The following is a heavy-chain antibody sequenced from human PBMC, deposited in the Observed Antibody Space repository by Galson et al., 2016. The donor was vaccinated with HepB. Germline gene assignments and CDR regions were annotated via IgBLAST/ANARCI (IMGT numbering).Heavy chain of an antibody. CDR2: ISYDGSNK. D-gene: IGHD2-2*01. CDR3: AKDGRIYCSSASCHDHFHY. CDR1: GFTFSSYG. Sequence: SLRLSCAASGFTFSSYGMHWVRQAPGKGLEWVAVISYDGSNKKYADSVKGQFTISRDNSKKTLYLQMNSLRAEDTAVYYCAKDGRIYCSSASCHDHFHYWGQGTLVTVSS. J-gene: IGHJ4*02. V-gene: IGHV3-30*18.